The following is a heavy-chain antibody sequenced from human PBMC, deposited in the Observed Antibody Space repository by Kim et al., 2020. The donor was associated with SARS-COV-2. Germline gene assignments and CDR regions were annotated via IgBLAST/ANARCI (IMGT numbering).Heavy chain of an antibody. V-gene: IGHV4-34*01. CDR3: ARGGQSIPRRNAFDI. CDR2: INHSGST. J-gene: IGHJ3*02. D-gene: IGHD1-1*01. Sequence: SETLSLTCAVYGGSFSGYYWSWIRQPPGKGLEWIGEINHSGSTNYNPSLKSRVTISVDTSKNQFSLKLSSVTAADTAVYYCARGGQSIPRRNAFDIWGQGTMVTVSS. CDR1: GGSFSGYY.